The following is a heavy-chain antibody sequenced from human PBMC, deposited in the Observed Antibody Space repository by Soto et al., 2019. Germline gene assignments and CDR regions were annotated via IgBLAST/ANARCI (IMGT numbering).Heavy chain of an antibody. CDR1: GGSISSSSYY. Sequence: SETLSLTCTVSGGSISSSSYYWGWIRQPPGKGLEWIGSIYYSGSTYYNPSLKSRVTISVDTSKNQFSLKLSSVTAADTAVYYCARVRITGTPHYYYYYGMDVWGQGTTVTVSS. CDR3: ARVRITGTPHYYYYYGMDV. D-gene: IGHD1-20*01. V-gene: IGHV4-39*01. J-gene: IGHJ6*02. CDR2: IYYSGST.